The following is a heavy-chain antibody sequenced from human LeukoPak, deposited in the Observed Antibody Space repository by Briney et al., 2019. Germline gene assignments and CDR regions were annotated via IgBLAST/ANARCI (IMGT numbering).Heavy chain of an antibody. CDR1: GFTVSTNY. CDR2: IYFGDIT. Sequence: SGGSLRLSCVVSGFTVSTNYMSWVRQAPGKGLECVSVIYFGDITAYADSVKGRFIISKDNSKNMVYLHMNNVRPEDTAVYYCARDRTSMQVDLDVWGQGTTVTVSS. D-gene: IGHD2-8*01. V-gene: IGHV3-66*01. J-gene: IGHJ6*02. CDR3: ARDRTSMQVDLDV.